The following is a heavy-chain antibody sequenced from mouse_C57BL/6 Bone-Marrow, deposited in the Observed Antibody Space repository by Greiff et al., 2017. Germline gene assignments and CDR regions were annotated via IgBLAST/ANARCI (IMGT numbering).Heavy chain of an antibody. Sequence: EVKLMESGGGLVKPGGSLKLSCAASGFTFSDYGMHWVRQAPEKGLEWVAYISSGSSTIYYADTVKGRFTISRDNAKSTLFLQMTSLGSEDTAMYYCARRWFAYWGQGTLVTVSA. CDR1: GFTFSDYG. J-gene: IGHJ3*01. V-gene: IGHV5-17*01. CDR2: ISSGSSTI. CDR3: ARRWFAY.